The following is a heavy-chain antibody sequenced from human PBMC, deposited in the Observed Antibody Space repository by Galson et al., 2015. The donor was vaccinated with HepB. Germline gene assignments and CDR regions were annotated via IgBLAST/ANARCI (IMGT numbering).Heavy chain of an antibody. Sequence: SLRLSCRASTFIFSTYSMNWFRQAPGKGLECVSYISSRSSTIYYADSVKGRFTISRDNSKNTLHLQMNSLRAEDTAVYYCARESYGSGSYRFDYYYGMDVWGQGTTVTVSS. J-gene: IGHJ6*02. CDR1: TFIFSTYS. V-gene: IGHV3-48*01. D-gene: IGHD3-10*01. CDR3: ARESYGSGSYRFDYYYGMDV. CDR2: ISSRSSTI.